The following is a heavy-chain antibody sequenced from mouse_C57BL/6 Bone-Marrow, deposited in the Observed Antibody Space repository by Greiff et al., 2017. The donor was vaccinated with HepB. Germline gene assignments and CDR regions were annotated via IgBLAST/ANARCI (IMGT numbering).Heavy chain of an antibody. V-gene: IGHV1-81*01. CDR3: AREEGAQATLYAMDY. J-gene: IGHJ4*01. Sequence: VQLQQSGAELARPGASVKLSCKASGYTFTSYGISWVKQRTGQGLEWIGEIYPRSGNTYYNEKFKGKATLTADKSSSTAYMELRSLTSEDSAVYFCAREEGAQATLYAMDYWGQGTSVTVSS. D-gene: IGHD3-2*02. CDR2: IYPRSGNT. CDR1: GYTFTSYG.